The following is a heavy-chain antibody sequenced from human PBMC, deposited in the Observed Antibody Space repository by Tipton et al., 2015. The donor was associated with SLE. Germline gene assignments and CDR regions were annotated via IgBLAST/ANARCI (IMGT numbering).Heavy chain of an antibody. CDR2: INSGGSVT. CDR1: GFVFSSYW. D-gene: IGHD1-14*01. Sequence: SLRLSCAGSGFVFSSYWMHWVRRPPGKGLEWISYINSGGSVTKYADSVKGRFTISRDNAENALYLQMTTLSVEDTAVYYCARDDETNSAWYNWLDPWGQGTQVTVSS. CDR3: ARDDETNSAWYNWLDP. V-gene: IGHV3-74*01. J-gene: IGHJ5*02.